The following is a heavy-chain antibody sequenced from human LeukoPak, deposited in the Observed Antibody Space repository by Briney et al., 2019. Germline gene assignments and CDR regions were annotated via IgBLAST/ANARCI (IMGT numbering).Heavy chain of an antibody. J-gene: IGHJ4*02. CDR1: GFTFSTYW. D-gene: IGHD1-26*01. V-gene: IGHV3-74*01. Sequence: GASLRLSCAASGFTFSTYWMHWVRQAPGEGLVWASGLSPDGSSSIYADPVKSRYTVSRDNAKNTLYPQMNSLRAEDTAVYYCTRSPSLGGNYWGFDYWGQGTLVTVSS. CDR3: TRSPSLGGNYWGFDY. CDR2: LSPDGSSS.